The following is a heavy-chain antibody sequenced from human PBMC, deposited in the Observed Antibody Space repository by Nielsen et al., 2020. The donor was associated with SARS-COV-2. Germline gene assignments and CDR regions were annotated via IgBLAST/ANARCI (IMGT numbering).Heavy chain of an antibody. CDR3: ARVCSSTSCYFPDAFDI. CDR2: IYHSGST. CDR1: GGSISSSNW. D-gene: IGHD2-2*01. Sequence: SETLSLTCAVSGGSISSSNWWSWVRQPPGKGLEWIGEIYHSGSTNYNPSFKSRVTISVDKSKNQFSLKLSSVTAADTAVYYCARVCSSTSCYFPDAFDIWGQGTMVTVSS. J-gene: IGHJ3*02. V-gene: IGHV4-4*02.